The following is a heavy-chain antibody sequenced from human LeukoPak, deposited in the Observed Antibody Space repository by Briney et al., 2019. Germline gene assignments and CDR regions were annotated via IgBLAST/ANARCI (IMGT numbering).Heavy chain of an antibody. CDR1: GYSFTNYW. CDR3: ARHAGIAARRGCGSCIDY. CDR2: IYPGDSHT. V-gene: IGHV5-51*01. D-gene: IGHD6-6*01. J-gene: IGHJ4*02. Sequence: LGESLKISCKGSGYSFTNYWIAWVRQMPGKGLEWMGIIYPGDSHTRYSPSFQGQVTISADKSISTAYLQWSSLKASDTAMYYCARHAGIAARRGCGSCIDYWGQGTLVTVSS.